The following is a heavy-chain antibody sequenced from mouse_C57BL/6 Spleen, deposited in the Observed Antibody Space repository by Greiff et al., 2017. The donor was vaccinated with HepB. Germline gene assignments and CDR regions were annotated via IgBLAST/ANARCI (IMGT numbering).Heavy chain of an antibody. CDR3: ARSTMVTIYFDY. D-gene: IGHD2-2*01. CDR2: ISGGGGNT. Sequence: EVKLMESGGGLVKPGGSLKLSCAASGFTFSSYTMSWVRQTPEKRLEWVATISGGGGNTYYPDSVKGRFTISRDNAKNTLYLQMSSLRSEDTALYYCARSTMVTIYFDYWGQGTTLTVSS. J-gene: IGHJ2*01. V-gene: IGHV5-9*01. CDR1: GFTFSSYT.